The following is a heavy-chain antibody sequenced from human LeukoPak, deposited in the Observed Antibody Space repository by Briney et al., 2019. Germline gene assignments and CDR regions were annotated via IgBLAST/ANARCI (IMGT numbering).Heavy chain of an antibody. CDR2: ISAYNGNT. J-gene: IGHJ4*02. CDR3: AREMYSSSSLQADLFDY. D-gene: IGHD6-6*01. V-gene: IGHV1-18*01. Sequence: ASVKVSCKASGYTFTSYGISWVRQAPGQGLEWMGWISAYNGNTNYAQKLQGRVTMTTDTSTSTAYMELRSLRSDDTAVYYCAREMYSSSSLQADLFDYWGQGTLVTVSS. CDR1: GYTFTSYG.